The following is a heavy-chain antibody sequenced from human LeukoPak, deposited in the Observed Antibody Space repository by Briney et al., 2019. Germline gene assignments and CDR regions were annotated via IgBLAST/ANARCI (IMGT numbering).Heavy chain of an antibody. CDR2: IRSTGTTM. V-gene: IGHV3-48*03. J-gene: IGHJ4*02. Sequence: GGSLRLSCAASGFTFSRYEMNWVRQAPGKGLEWVSSIRSTGTTMYNEDSVKGRFIISRDNAKNSLYLQMNSLRVEDTAVYYCARNGEGLDYWGQGTLVTVSS. D-gene: IGHD3-10*01. CDR1: GFTFSRYE. CDR3: ARNGEGLDY.